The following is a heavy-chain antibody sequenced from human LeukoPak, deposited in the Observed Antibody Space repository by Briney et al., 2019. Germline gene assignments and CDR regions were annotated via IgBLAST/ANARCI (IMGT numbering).Heavy chain of an antibody. J-gene: IGHJ4*02. Sequence: SETLSLTCTVSGDSISSGDYYWSWIRQPPGKGLEWIGYIYYSGSTYYNPSLKSRVTISVDTSKNQFSLKLSSVTAADTAVYYCARHRGSSSLFDYWGQGTLVTVSS. V-gene: IGHV4-30-4*08. CDR3: ARHRGSSSLFDY. D-gene: IGHD6-6*01. CDR2: IYYSGST. CDR1: GDSISSGDYY.